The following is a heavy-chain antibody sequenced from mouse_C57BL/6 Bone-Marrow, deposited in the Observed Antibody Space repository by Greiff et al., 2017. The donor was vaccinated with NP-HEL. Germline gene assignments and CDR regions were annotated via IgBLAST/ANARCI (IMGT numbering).Heavy chain of an antibody. CDR3: AKKDDYDGRGFAY. CDR2: IWSGGST. D-gene: IGHD2-4*01. Sequence: VKLMESGPGLVQPSQSLSITCTVSGFSLTSYGVHWVRQPPGKGLEWLGVIWSGGSTDYNAAFISRLSISKDNSKSQVFFKMNSLQADDTAIYYCAKKDDYDGRGFAYWGQGTLVTVSA. V-gene: IGHV2-4*01. CDR1: GFSLTSYG. J-gene: IGHJ3*01.